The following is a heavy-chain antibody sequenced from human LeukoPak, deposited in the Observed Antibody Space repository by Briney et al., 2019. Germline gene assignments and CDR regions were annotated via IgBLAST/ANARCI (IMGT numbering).Heavy chain of an antibody. D-gene: IGHD2-8*01. CDR2: FDHEDGET. J-gene: IGHJ4*02. V-gene: IGHV1-24*01. Sequence: ASVKVSCKVSGYTLTELSMHWVRQAPGKGLEGMGGFDHEDGETIYAQKFQGRVTITEDTSTDTAYMELSSLRSEDTAVYYCARSVMMYASTYYFHYWGQGTLVTVSS. CDR1: GYTLTELS. CDR3: ARSVMMYASTYYFHY.